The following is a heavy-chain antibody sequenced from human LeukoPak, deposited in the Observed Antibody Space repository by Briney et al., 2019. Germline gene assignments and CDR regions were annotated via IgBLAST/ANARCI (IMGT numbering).Heavy chain of an antibody. J-gene: IGHJ4*02. V-gene: IGHV1-18*01. CDR2: ISGYNGNT. D-gene: IGHD3-22*01. CDR1: GYTFTNYG. Sequence: ASVKVSCKASGYTFTNYGISWVRQAPGQGLEWMGWISGYNGNTKYAQKVQGRVTMSTDTSTSTAYMGVRSLRSDDTAVYYCARGIPPRRNYDSNGYYSYYFDYWGQGTLVTVSS. CDR3: ARGIPPRRNYDSNGYYSYYFDY.